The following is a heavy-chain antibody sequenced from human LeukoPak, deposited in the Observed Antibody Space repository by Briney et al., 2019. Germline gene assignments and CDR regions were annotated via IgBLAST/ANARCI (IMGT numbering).Heavy chain of an antibody. CDR3: ASLPGYSSGELDY. CDR2: ISSSSSTI. Sequence: EPLSLTCTVSGVSITSYSHNYDWIRQAPGKGLEWVSYISSSSSTIYYADSVKGRFTISRDNAKNSLYLQMNSLRDEDTAVYYCASLPGYSSGELDYWGQGTLVTVSS. V-gene: IGHV3-48*02. CDR1: GVSITSYS. D-gene: IGHD6-19*01. J-gene: IGHJ4*02.